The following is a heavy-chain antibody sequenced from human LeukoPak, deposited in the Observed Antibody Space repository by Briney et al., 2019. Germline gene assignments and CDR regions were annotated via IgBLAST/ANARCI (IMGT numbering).Heavy chain of an antibody. D-gene: IGHD6-13*01. CDR3: ARLGVITAAGTYDY. J-gene: IGHJ4*02. V-gene: IGHV3-11*01. CDR1: GFTFSDYF. Sequence: GGSLRLSCAASGFTFSDYFMTWIRQAPGNGLQWIRGSGGTVSYTDSVRGRFTISSDNVKNSLYLQMNSLKPEDTAVYYCARLGVITAAGTYDYWGQGTLVTVSS. CDR2: RGSGGTV.